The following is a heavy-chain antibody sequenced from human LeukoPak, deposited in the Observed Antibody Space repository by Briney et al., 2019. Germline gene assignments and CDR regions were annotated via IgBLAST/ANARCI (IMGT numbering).Heavy chain of an antibody. V-gene: IGHV3-74*01. CDR3: ARDDYGDYLW. J-gene: IGHJ4*02. Sequence: GGSLRLSCAASGVTFSTYWMHWVRQVPGKGLVWVSRINSDGSTTSYADSVKGRFTISRDNAKSTLYLQMNSLRAEDTAVYYCARDDYGDYLWWGQGTLVTVSS. CDR2: INSDGSTT. CDR1: GVTFSTYW. D-gene: IGHD4-17*01.